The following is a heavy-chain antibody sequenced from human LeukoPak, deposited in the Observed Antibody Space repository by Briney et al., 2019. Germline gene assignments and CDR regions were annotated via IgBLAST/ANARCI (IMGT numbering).Heavy chain of an antibody. CDR1: GFTFSSFS. CDR2: IYSGGST. D-gene: IGHD6-13*01. V-gene: IGHV3-53*01. CDR3: AKTYSSSWFSDAFDI. J-gene: IGHJ3*02. Sequence: GGSLRLSCAASGFTFSSFSMNWVRQAPGKGLEWVSVIYSGGSTYYTDSVKGRFTISRDNSKNTVYLQMNSLRAEDTAVYYCAKTYSSSWFSDAFDIWGQGTMVTVSS.